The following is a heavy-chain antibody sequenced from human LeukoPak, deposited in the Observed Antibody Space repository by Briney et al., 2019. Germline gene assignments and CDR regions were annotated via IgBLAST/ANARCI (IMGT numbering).Heavy chain of an antibody. CDR2: ISGSGGST. Sequence: PGGSLRLSCAASGFTFSSYSMNWVRQAPGKGLEWVSAISGSGGSTYYADSVKGRFTISRDNSKNTLYLQMNSLRAEDTAVYYCAKHGTLRYFDWLLLRNRLTPYYFDYWGQGTLVTVSS. CDR3: AKHGTLRYFDWLLLRNRLTPYYFDY. CDR1: GFTFSSYS. V-gene: IGHV3-23*01. D-gene: IGHD3-9*01. J-gene: IGHJ4*02.